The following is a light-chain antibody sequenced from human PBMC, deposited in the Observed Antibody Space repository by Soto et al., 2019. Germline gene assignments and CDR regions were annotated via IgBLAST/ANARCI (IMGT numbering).Light chain of an antibody. V-gene: IGKV3-11*01. CDR1: QSVSSY. CDR2: DAS. Sequence: EIVLTQSPATLSLSPGERATLSCRASQSVSSYLAWYQQKPGQAPRLLIYDASNRATGIPARFSGSGSGTDVTLTISSLEPEEFAVYYCQQRSNWPRYTFGQGTKLEIK. J-gene: IGKJ2*01. CDR3: QQRSNWPRYT.